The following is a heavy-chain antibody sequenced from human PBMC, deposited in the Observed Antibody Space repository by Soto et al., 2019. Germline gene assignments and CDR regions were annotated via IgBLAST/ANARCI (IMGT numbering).Heavy chain of an antibody. D-gene: IGHD6-13*01. CDR3: AKSSVWYPYFDS. J-gene: IGHJ4*02. CDR1: EFSFDDYA. Sequence: EAQLLESGGDLVQPGGSLRLSCAASEFSFDDYAMSWVRQAPGKGLEWVSSITYTGVSTYYADSVKGRFTISRHNSRDTLFLQMNSLRAEDTAIYYCAKSSVWYPYFDSWGQGTLVTVSS. V-gene: IGHV3-23*01. CDR2: ITYTGVST.